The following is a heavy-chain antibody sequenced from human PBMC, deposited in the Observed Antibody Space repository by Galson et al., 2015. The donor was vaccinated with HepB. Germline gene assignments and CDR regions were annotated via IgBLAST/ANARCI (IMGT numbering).Heavy chain of an antibody. J-gene: IGHJ4*02. D-gene: IGHD3-9*01. V-gene: IGHV3-74*01. Sequence: SLRLSCAASGFSFSRYWMHWVRQAPGKGLVWVSRINGDGRTTSYADSVKGRFTISRDNAKNTLYLQMNSLRAEDTAVYYCANLKTYYDILTGYPLRDYWGQGSLVTVSS. CDR1: GFSFSRYW. CDR3: ANLKTYYDILTGYPLRDY. CDR2: INGDGRTT.